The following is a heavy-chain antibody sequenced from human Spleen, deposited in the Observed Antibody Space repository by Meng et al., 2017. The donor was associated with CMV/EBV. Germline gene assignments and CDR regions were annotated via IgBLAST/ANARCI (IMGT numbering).Heavy chain of an antibody. CDR1: GGSISSGDY. Sequence: TLSLTCTASGGSISSGDYWCWIRQPPGKGLEWIGYIYYRGSTYYNPSLKSRVTISLDTAKNQFSLKLNSVTAADTAVYFCARESIGTGTSSGSWGQGTMVTVSS. CDR2: IYYRGST. J-gene: IGHJ5*02. CDR3: ARESIGTGTSSGS. D-gene: IGHD1-7*01. V-gene: IGHV4-30-4*08.